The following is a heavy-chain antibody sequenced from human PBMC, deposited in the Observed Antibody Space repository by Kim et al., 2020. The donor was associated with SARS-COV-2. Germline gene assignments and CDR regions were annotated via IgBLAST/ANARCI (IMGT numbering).Heavy chain of an antibody. CDR2: IYSGGST. CDR1: GFTVSSNY. V-gene: IGHV3-53*01. Sequence: GGSLRLSCASSGFTVSSNYMSWVRQAPGKGLEWVSVIYSGGSTYYADSVKGRFTISRDNSKNTLYLQMNSLRAEDTAVYYCARASVPMIVDAFDIWGQGTMVTVSS. CDR3: ARASVPMIVDAFDI. J-gene: IGHJ3*02. D-gene: IGHD3-22*01.